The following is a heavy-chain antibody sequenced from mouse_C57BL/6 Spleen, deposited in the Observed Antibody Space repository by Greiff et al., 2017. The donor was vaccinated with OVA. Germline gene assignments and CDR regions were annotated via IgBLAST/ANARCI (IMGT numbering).Heavy chain of an antibody. J-gene: IGHJ2*01. V-gene: IGHV1-64*01. CDR1: GYTFTSYW. CDR2: IHPNSGST. Sequence: QVQLQQPGAELVKPGASVKLSCKASGYTFTSYWMHWVKQRPGQGLEWIGMIHPNSGSTNYNEKFKSKATLTVDKSSSTAYMQLSSLTSEDSAVYYGARDTVTTWYFDYWGQGTTLTVSA. D-gene: IGHD2-2*01. CDR3: ARDTVTTWYFDY.